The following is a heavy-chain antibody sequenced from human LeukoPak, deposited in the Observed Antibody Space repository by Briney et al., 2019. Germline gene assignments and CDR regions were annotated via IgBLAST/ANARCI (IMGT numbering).Heavy chain of an antibody. D-gene: IGHD1-26*01. CDR1: GYSISSGYY. CDR2: IYHSGST. CDR3: ARSGNYVIDY. V-gene: IGHV4-38-2*02. Sequence: SETLSLTCTVSGYSISSGYYWGWIRQPPGKGLEWIGSIYHSGSTYYNPSLKSRVTVSVDTSKNQFSLKLSSVTAADTAVYYCARSGNYVIDYWGQGTLVTVSP. J-gene: IGHJ4*02.